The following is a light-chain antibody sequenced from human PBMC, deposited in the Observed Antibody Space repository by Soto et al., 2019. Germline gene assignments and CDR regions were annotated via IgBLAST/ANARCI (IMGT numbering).Light chain of an antibody. Sequence: QSALTQPASVSGSPGQSITISCAGTSSDVGGYNYVSWYQQHPGKAPKLMISGVTNRPLGVSNRFSGSKSGNTASLTISGLQAEDEADYYCTSYTSSTSYVFGTGTKLTVL. J-gene: IGLJ1*01. CDR3: TSYTSSTSYV. V-gene: IGLV2-14*01. CDR2: GVT. CDR1: SSDVGGYNY.